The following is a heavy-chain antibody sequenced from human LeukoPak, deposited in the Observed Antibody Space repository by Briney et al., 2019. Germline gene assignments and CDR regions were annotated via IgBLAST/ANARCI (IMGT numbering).Heavy chain of an antibody. D-gene: IGHD3-22*01. CDR2: ILNDGSNK. J-gene: IGHJ5*02. Sequence: GGSLRLSCAASGFTLSTYYMHWVRQAPGKGLEWVAFILNDGSNKYYADAVKSLFTICGNNSKNTLYLQMNSLRAEDTAVYYCEKDPADYSDDTEGTYFDPWGQGTLVTASS. CDR3: EKDPADYSDDTEGTYFDP. CDR1: GFTLSTYY. V-gene: IGHV3-30*02.